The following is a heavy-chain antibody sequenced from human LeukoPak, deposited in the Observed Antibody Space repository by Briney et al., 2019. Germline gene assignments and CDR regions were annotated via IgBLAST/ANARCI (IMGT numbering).Heavy chain of an antibody. Sequence: GGSLRLSCAASGFTFSSHSMNWVRQAPGKGLEWVSSISSNSTYIYYADSVKGRFTISRDNAKNSLYLQMSSLRAEDTAVYYCAGRITIFGVVIHYWGQGTQVTVSS. D-gene: IGHD3-3*01. J-gene: IGHJ4*02. CDR1: GFTFSSHS. V-gene: IGHV3-21*01. CDR3: AGRITIFGVVIHY. CDR2: ISSNSTYI.